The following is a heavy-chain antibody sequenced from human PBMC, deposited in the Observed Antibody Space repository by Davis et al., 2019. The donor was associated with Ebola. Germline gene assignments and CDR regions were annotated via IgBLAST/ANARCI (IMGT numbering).Heavy chain of an antibody. D-gene: IGHD3-3*01. J-gene: IGHJ6*02. CDR3: VKASGRFLEWFLYGMDV. CDR2: ISSNGGST. CDR1: GFTFSSYA. V-gene: IGHV3-64D*08. Sequence: PGGSLRLSCSAFGFTFSSYAMHWVRQDPGQGLEDVSAISSNGGSTYYADSVKGRFTISRDNSKNTLYLQMSSLRAEDTAVYYCVKASGRFLEWFLYGMDVWGQGTTVTVSS.